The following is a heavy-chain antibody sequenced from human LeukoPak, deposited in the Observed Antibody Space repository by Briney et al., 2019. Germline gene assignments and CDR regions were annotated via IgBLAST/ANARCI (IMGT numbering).Heavy chain of an antibody. CDR3: ARWYYFDF. D-gene: IGHD3-16*01. CDR1: GFTFSSSW. Sequence: GGSLRLPCAASGFTFSSSWMHWVRQAPGKGLVWVSRINPDGSSTSHADSVQGRFTISRDNAKNSLYLQMSSLRAEDTAVYYCARWYYFDFWGQGTLVTVSS. J-gene: IGHJ4*02. CDR2: INPDGSST. V-gene: IGHV3-74*01.